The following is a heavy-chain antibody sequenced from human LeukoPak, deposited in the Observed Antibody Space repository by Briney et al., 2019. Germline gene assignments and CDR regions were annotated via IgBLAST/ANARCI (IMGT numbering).Heavy chain of an antibody. Sequence: SVKVSCKASGGTFSSYAISWVRQAPGQGLEWMGGIIPIFGTANYAQKFQGRVTITTAESTSTAYMELSSLRSEDTAVYYCARDGWNGYYYMDVWGEGTTVTVSS. V-gene: IGHV1-69*05. D-gene: IGHD2-8*01. CDR2: IIPIFGTA. CDR3: ARDGWNGYYYMDV. CDR1: GGTFSSYA. J-gene: IGHJ6*03.